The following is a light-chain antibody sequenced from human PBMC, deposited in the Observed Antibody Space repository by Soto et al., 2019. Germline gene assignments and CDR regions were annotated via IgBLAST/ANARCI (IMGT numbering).Light chain of an antibody. CDR2: GAS. Sequence: EIVMTQSPATLSVSPGERATLSCRASRSIGSNLAWYQQKPGQVPTFLIYGASTRATGIPARFSGSGSGTEFTLTISILQSEDLAVYFCHQYSDWPLTFGGGTKVEI. J-gene: IGKJ4*01. CDR3: HQYSDWPLT. V-gene: IGKV3-15*01. CDR1: RSIGSN.